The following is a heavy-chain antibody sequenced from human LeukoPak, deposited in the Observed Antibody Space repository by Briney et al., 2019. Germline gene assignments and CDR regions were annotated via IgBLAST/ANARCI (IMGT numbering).Heavy chain of an antibody. V-gene: IGHV4-39*07. J-gene: IGHJ4*02. CDR2: IYYSGSA. CDR1: GDSINNSRYY. CDR3: ARDPASYYDTNGYFDY. Sequence: SETLSLTCSVSGDSINNSRYYWGWVRQPPGKGLEWIGSIYYSGSAYYNPSRKSRVTVSVDTSKNQFSLKLTSVTAADTAVYYCARDPASYYDTNGYFDYWGRGTLVTVSS. D-gene: IGHD3-22*01.